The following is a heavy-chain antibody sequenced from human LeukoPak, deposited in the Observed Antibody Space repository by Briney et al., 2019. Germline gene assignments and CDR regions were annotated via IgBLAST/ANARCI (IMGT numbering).Heavy chain of an antibody. CDR1: GGSINSATYY. V-gene: IGHV4-31*03. CDR2: IYCTGST. Sequence: PSETLSLTCTVSGGSINSATYYWSWIRQHPGKGLEWIGYIYCTGSTFYNPSLKSRVTMSVDTSKNQFSLGLSSVTAADTAVYYCARRLNAFDIWGQGTLVTVSS. D-gene: IGHD6-25*01. J-gene: IGHJ3*02. CDR3: ARRLNAFDI.